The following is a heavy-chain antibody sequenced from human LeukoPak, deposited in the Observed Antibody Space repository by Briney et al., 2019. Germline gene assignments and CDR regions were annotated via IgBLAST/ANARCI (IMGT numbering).Heavy chain of an antibody. D-gene: IGHD6-19*01. CDR3: ARTPSSSGWYYYYMDV. V-gene: IGHV4-34*01. CDR1: GGSFSGYY. Sequence: SETLSLTCAVYGGSFSGYYWSWIRQPPGKGLEWIGEINHSGSTNYNPSLKSRVTISVDTSKNQFSLKLSSVTAADTAVYYCARTPSSSGWYYYYMDVWGQGTLVTVSS. CDR2: INHSGST. J-gene: IGHJ6*03.